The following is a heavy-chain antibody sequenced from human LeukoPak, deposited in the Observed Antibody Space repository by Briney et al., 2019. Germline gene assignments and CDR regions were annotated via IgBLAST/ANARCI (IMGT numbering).Heavy chain of an antibody. CDR3: AREGLPYSADH. CDR2: ISYDGSNK. D-gene: IGHD2-21*01. Sequence: GGSLRLSCAASGFTFSYFAMHWVRQAPGKGLEWVAVISYDGSNKYYADSVKGRFTISRDNSKNTLYLQMNSLRAEDTAVYYCAREGLPYSADHWGQGTLVTVSS. V-gene: IGHV3-30*04. J-gene: IGHJ4*02. CDR1: GFTFSYFA.